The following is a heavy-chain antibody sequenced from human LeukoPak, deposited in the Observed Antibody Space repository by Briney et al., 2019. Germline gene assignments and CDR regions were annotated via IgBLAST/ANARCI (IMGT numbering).Heavy chain of an antibody. Sequence: SETLSLTCTVSGGSISSSSYYWGWIRQPPGKGLEWIGSIYYSGSTYYNPSLKSRVTISVDTSKNQFSLKLSSVTAADTAVYYCARGGKKWEPLRPPDYWGQGTLVTVSS. CDR2: IYYSGST. J-gene: IGHJ4*02. CDR1: GGSISSSSYY. V-gene: IGHV4-39*07. D-gene: IGHD1-26*01. CDR3: ARGGKKWEPLRPPDY.